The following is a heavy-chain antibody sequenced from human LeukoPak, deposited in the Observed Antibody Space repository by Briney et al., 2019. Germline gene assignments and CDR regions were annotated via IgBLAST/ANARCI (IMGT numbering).Heavy chain of an antibody. CDR2: ISYDGSNK. V-gene: IGHV3-30*04. CDR1: GFTFSSYA. D-gene: IGHD3-10*01. J-gene: IGHJ4*02. CDR3: ARDILLWFGDGYFDY. Sequence: PGRSLRLSCAASGFTFSSYAMHWVRQAPGKGLEWVAVISYDGSNKYYADSVKGRFTTSRDNSKNTLYLQMNSLRAEDTAVYYCARDILLWFGDGYFDYWGQGTLVTVSS.